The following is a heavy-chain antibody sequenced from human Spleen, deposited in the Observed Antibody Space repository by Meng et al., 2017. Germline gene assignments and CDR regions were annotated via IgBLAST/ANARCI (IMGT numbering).Heavy chain of an antibody. J-gene: IGHJ4*02. D-gene: IGHD3-16*02. CDR3: ARRRLEDDYVWGSYRPHYFDY. Sequence: GGSLRLSCAASGFTFSTHWMSWLRQAPGKGLEWVSSISSSSSYIYYADSVKGRFTISRDNAKNSLYLQMNSLRAEDTAVYYCARRRLEDDYVWGSYRPHYFDYWGQGTLVTVSS. CDR2: ISSSSSYI. V-gene: IGHV3-21*01. CDR1: GFTFSTHW.